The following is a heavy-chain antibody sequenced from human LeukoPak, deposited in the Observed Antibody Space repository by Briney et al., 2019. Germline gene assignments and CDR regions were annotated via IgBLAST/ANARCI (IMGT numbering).Heavy chain of an antibody. J-gene: IGHJ6*02. D-gene: IGHD2-8*01. CDR3: AREPPMGYDYYGMDV. CDR2: IYGGGSI. CDR1: GFAVSNFY. V-gene: IGHV3-66*01. Sequence: GGSLRLSCAASGFAVSNFYMHWVRQAPGKGLEWVSVIYGGGSIYYADSVKGRFIISRDNSKNTLELHLNSLRAEDTAVYYCAREPPMGYDYYGMDVWGQGTTVTVSS.